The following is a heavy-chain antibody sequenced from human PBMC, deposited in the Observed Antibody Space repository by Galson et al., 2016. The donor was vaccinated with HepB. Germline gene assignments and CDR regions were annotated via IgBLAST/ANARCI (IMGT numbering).Heavy chain of an antibody. Sequence: GQGLEWISYISTGNTFTKYAGAVEGRFTISRDGAKNSLYLQMHSLTAEDTAVYYCARGGERAAALFDYWGQGTLVTVSS. D-gene: IGHD6-13*01. V-gene: IGHV3-11*03. CDR2: ISTGNTFT. CDR3: ARGGERAAALFDY. J-gene: IGHJ4*02.